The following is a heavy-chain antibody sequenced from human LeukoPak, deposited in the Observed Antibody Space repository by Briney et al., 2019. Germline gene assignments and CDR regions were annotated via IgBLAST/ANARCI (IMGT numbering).Heavy chain of an antibody. V-gene: IGHV3-23*01. CDR2: ISGSGGST. Sequence: GASLRLSCAASGFTFSSYAMSWVRQAPGKGLEWGSAISGSGGSTYYADSVKGRFTISRDNSKNTLYLQMNSLRAADTAVYYCAKDFQVFGVVIDLVAFDIWGQGTMVTVYS. D-gene: IGHD3-3*01. J-gene: IGHJ3*02. CDR1: GFTFSSYA. CDR3: AKDFQVFGVVIDLVAFDI.